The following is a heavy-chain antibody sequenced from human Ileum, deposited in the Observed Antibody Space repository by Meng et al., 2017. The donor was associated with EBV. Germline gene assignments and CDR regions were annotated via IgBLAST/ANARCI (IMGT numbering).Heavy chain of an antibody. D-gene: IGHD2-15*01. CDR2: IFSSWSP. V-gene: IGHV4-30-4*01. Sequence: PSQTTPLPCVVLVSSIVSGCYPRSWIRQLPGKVLALICYIFSSWSPSYIPSLKNRITISVDTSKNQFSLNLKSVTAADTAVYYCASYSEGGGGLGYWGQGTLVTVSS. J-gene: IGHJ4*02. CDR1: VSSIVSGCYP. CDR3: ASYSEGGGGLGY.